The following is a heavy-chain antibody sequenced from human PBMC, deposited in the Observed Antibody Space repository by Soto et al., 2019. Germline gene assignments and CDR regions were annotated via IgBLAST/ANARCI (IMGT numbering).Heavy chain of an antibody. CDR1: GFSFSSYT. CDR3: ARAHEVAWFDS. Sequence: EVQLMESGGGLVPPGESLRLSCTASGFSFSSYTMNWVRQAPGKGLQWVASIPNRGTHTYSADSVKGRFTISRDNDKNSLYLQMNNLRAEYTATYYCARAHEVAWFDSWGLGALVTVTS. CDR2: IPNRGTHT. V-gene: IGHV3-21*02. D-gene: IGHD2-15*01. J-gene: IGHJ5*01.